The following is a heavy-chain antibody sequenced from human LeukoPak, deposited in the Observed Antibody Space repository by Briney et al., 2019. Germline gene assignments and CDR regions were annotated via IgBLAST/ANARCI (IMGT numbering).Heavy chain of an antibody. CDR2: MNPNSGNT. CDR1: GYIFAHNG. J-gene: IGHJ6*02. D-gene: IGHD6-13*01. V-gene: IGHV1-8*02. Sequence: ASVKVSCKTSGYIFAHNGISWVRQALGQGPEWMGWMNPNSGNTGYAQKFQGRVTMTRNTSISTAYMELSSLRSEDTAVYYCARDSSYTSSLLLYYYYGMDVWGQGTTVTVSS. CDR3: ARDSSYTSSLLLYYYYGMDV.